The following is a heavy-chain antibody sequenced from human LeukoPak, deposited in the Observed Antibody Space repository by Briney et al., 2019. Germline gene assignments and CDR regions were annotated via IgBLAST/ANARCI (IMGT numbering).Heavy chain of an antibody. V-gene: IGHV4-59*02. Sequence: SETLSLTCTVSGGSVSDYYWSWIRQSPGKGLEWIGYIYYTGSTSYNPSLRSRVTMSADTSKNQFSLKLSSVTAADTAVYYCARERVSVRTYDYWGQGTLVAVSS. CDR1: GGSVSDYY. CDR2: IYYTGST. J-gene: IGHJ4*02. D-gene: IGHD4-17*01. CDR3: ARERVSVRTYDY.